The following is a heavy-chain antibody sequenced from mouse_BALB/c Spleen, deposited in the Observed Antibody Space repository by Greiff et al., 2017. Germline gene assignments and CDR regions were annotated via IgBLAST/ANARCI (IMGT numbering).Heavy chain of an antibody. CDR3: ARDYDYEYYAMDY. J-gene: IGHJ4*01. D-gene: IGHD2-4*01. Sequence: QVQLQQSGPELVKPGASVKISCKASGYAFSSSWMNWVKQRPGQGLEWIGRIYPGDGDTNYNGKFKGKATLTADKSSSTAYMQLSSLTSVDSAVYFCARDYDYEYYAMDYWGQGTSVTVSS. V-gene: IGHV1-82*01. CDR2: IYPGDGDT. CDR1: GYAFSSSW.